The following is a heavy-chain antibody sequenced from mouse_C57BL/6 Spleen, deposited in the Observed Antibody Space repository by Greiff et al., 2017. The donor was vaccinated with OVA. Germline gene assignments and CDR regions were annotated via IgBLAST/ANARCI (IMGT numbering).Heavy chain of an antibody. D-gene: IGHD2-2*01. CDR3: ERGDGYGPWFAY. V-gene: IGHV1-66*01. CDR2: IYPGCGNT. CDR1: GYSFTSYY. Sequence: QVQLQQSGPELVKPGASVKISCKASGYSFTSYYIHWVKQRPGQGLEWIGWIYPGCGNTKYNEKFKGKATLTADTSSSTAYMQLSSLTSEDSAVYYGERGDGYGPWFAYWGQGTLVTVSA. J-gene: IGHJ3*01.